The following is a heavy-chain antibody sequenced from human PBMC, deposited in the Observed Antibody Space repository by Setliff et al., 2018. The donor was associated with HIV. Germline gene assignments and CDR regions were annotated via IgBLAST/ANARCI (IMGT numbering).Heavy chain of an antibody. CDR2: FHHSGSA. D-gene: IGHD3-10*01. Sequence: PSETLSLTCAVSGYSISTAYYWAWIRQSPGKGLEWIGGFHHSGSAHYNPSLKSRVAISGQTSKNQFSLELSSVTAADTAVYYCARGRHGLGLDVWGQGTLVTVSS. CDR1: GYSISTAYY. J-gene: IGHJ4*02. CDR3: ARGRHGLGLDV. V-gene: IGHV4-38-2*01.